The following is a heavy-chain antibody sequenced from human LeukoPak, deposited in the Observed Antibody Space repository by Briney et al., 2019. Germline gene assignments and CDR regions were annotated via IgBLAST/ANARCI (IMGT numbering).Heavy chain of an antibody. J-gene: IGHJ4*02. V-gene: IGHV1-2*02. D-gene: IGHD3-10*01. Sequence: ASVKVSCKASGYTFTGYYMHWVRQAPGQGLEWMGWINPNSGGTNYAQSLQGRVTMTRDTSISTAYMELTSLRSEDTAVYHCATDLPSRFTMVRGGKYYWGQGTLVTVSS. CDR3: ATDLPSRFTMVRGGKYY. CDR1: GYTFTGYY. CDR2: INPNSGGT.